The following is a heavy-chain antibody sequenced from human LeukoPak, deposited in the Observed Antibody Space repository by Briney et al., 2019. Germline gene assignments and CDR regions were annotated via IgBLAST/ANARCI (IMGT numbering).Heavy chain of an antibody. V-gene: IGHV3-23*01. CDR1: GFAFTTYA. CDR2: IDGGGGTA. D-gene: IGHD3-22*01. Sequence: QAGGSLRLSCAASGFAFTTYAMSWVRQAPGKGLDWVSVIDGGGGTAYYADSVKGRFTISRDNSKNTLYLQMNSLRAEDTAVYYCAGTAFDSSGYYLSFDSWGQGTLVTVSS. J-gene: IGHJ4*02. CDR3: AGTAFDSSGYYLSFDS.